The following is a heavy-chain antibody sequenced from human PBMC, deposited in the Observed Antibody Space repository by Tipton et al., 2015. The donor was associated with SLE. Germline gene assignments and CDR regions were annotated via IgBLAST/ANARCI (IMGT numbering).Heavy chain of an antibody. CDR2: IYFTGKT. CDR1: GGFISSTLYY. D-gene: IGHD3-3*01. CDR3: VRHGISDWSDFDF. V-gene: IGHV4-39*01. Sequence: TLSLTCTVSGGFISSTLYYWGWIRQPPGKGMGGGGSIYFTGKTVNNPSLRRRVTMSVDMSKNHFSLRLNSVTAADTAVYYCVRHGISDWSDFDFWGQGTLVAVSS. J-gene: IGHJ4*02.